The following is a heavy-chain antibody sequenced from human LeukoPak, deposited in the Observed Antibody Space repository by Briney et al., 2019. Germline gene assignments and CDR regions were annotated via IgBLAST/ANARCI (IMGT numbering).Heavy chain of an antibody. J-gene: IGHJ6*03. CDR3: ARRGQGYQYMDV. CDR2: LYYSGSP. V-gene: IGHV4-59*08. Sequence: SETLSLTCTVSGVSISTSYWSWIRQAPGKGLEYIGRLYYSGSPNYNPSLKSRVTISADTSRNEISLKVKSMTAADTAVYYCARRGQGYQYMDVWGKGTTVIVSS. CDR1: GVSISTSY.